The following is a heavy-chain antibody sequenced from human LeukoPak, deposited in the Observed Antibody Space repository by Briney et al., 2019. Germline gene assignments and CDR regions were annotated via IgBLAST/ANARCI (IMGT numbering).Heavy chain of an antibody. CDR3: ARASPTGYCTGGSCLGPFDY. J-gene: IGHJ4*02. D-gene: IGHD2-15*01. V-gene: IGHV1-2*02. Sequence: GASVKVSCKASGYTFTGYYIHWVRQAPGHGLEWMGWIKPNSAGTNYAQRFQDRVTMTRDTSISTAYMEMNRLRSDDTAVYYCARASPTGYCTGGSCLGPFDYWGQGTLVTVSS. CDR2: IKPNSAGT. CDR1: GYTFTGYY.